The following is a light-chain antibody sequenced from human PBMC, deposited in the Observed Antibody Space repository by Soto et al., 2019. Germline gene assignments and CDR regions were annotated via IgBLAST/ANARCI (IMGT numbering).Light chain of an antibody. CDR3: QQVNGYPRDIT. V-gene: IGKV1-39*01. CDR2: AAS. Sequence: DIQMTQSPSSLSASVGDRVTITCRARQSISSYLNWYQQKPGKAPKLLIYAASTLQSGVPSRFSGSGSGTDFTLTISSLQPEDFATYYCQQVNGYPRDITFGGGTRVEIK. J-gene: IGKJ4*01. CDR1: QSISSY.